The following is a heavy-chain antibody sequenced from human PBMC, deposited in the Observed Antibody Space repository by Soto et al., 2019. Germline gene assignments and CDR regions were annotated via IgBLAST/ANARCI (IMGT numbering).Heavy chain of an antibody. CDR1: GYTFTSYA. Sequence: EASVKVSCKASGYTFTSYAMHWVRQAPGQRLEWMGWINAGNGNTKYSQKFQGRVTITRDTSASTAYMELSSLRSEDTAVYYCARDLQGDITIFGVVIKGRPSRYYGMDVWGQGTTVNVSS. V-gene: IGHV1-3*01. CDR3: ARDLQGDITIFGVVIKGRPSRYYGMDV. D-gene: IGHD3-3*01. CDR2: INAGNGNT. J-gene: IGHJ6*02.